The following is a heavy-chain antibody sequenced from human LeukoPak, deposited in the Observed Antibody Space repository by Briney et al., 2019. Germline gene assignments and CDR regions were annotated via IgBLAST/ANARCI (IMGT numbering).Heavy chain of an antibody. CDR2: IYHSGTT. CDR3: ARGPTLWLNFDH. Sequence: PSETLSLTCSVSGDSISNTNYYWGWIRQPPGKGLEWIGTIYHSGTTYDNPSLKRRVTISVDTSKNQLSLNLTSVTAADTAVYFCARGPTLWLNFDHWGQGALITVSS. V-gene: IGHV4-39*01. D-gene: IGHD3-10*01. CDR1: GDSISNTNYY. J-gene: IGHJ4*02.